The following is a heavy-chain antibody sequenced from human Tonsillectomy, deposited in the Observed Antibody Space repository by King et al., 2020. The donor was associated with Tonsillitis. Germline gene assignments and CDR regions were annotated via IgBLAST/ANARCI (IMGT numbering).Heavy chain of an antibody. CDR2: IFPGDSDT. CDR1: GYSFTSYW. V-gene: IGHV5-51*01. D-gene: IGHD5-24*01. J-gene: IGHJ6*03. Sequence: VQLVESGAEVKKPGESLKISCKGSGYSFTSYWIGWVRQMPGKGLEWMGIIFPGDSDTRYSPSFQGQVTISADKSINTAYLQWSSLKASDTAIYYCARRSRDAVYYYYYMDVWGKGTTVTVSS. CDR3: ARRSRDAVYYYYYMDV.